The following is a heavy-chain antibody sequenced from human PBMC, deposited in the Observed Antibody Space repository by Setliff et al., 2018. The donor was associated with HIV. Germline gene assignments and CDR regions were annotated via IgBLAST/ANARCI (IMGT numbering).Heavy chain of an antibody. J-gene: IGHJ4*02. CDR3: TRGGSMTTLTT. V-gene: IGHV4-59*01. Sequence: SETLSLTCTVSGGFISSYYWSWIRQPPGKGLEWIGFIYYNVNNNYNPSLKSRVSISVDTSKNQFSLRLSSVTAADTAVYYCTRGGSMTTLTTWGQGTLVTVSS. D-gene: IGHD4-4*01. CDR2: IYYNVNN. CDR1: GGFISSYY.